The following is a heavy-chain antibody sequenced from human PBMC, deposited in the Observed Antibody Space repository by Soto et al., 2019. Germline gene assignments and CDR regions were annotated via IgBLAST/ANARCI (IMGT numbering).Heavy chain of an antibody. CDR1: GYAFTTYG. V-gene: IGHV1-18*01. CDR3: ARGRYGDY. Sequence: QVHLVQSGAEVKKPGASVKVSCKGSGYAFTTYGITWVRQAPGQGLEWMGWISAHNGNANYAQKLQGRVTVTRDTSTSAAYMELRSLRSDDTAVYYCARGRYGDYWGQGALVTVSS. J-gene: IGHJ4*02. D-gene: IGHD1-1*01. CDR2: ISAHNGNA.